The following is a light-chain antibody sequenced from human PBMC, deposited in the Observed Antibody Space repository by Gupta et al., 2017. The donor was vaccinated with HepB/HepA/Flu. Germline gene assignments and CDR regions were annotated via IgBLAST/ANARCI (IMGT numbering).Light chain of an antibody. CDR3: QVWDSSSDHVV. J-gene: IGLJ3*02. V-gene: IGLV3-21*02. CDR2: DDS. Sequence: SYVLTQPPSVSVAPGEAARITCGGDNIGSKSVHWYQQKPGQAPVAVIYDDSDRPSGIPERFSGFNSGNTATLTISRVEAGDEADYYCQVWDSSSDHVVFGGGTKLTVL. CDR1: NIGSKS.